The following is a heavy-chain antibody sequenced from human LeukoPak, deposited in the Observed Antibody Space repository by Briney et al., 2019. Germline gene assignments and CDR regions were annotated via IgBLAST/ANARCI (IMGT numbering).Heavy chain of an antibody. V-gene: IGHV3-30*02. CDR1: GFAFSSYG. D-gene: IGHD7-27*01. Sequence: GGSLRLSCAASGFAFSSYGMHWVRQAPGKGLDWVAFIWYDGSNKYYTDSVKGRFTISRDNSKNTLYLQMNSLKIEDTAVYYCARGDWGMYYFDYWGQGTPVTVSS. J-gene: IGHJ4*02. CDR3: ARGDWGMYYFDY. CDR2: IWYDGSNK.